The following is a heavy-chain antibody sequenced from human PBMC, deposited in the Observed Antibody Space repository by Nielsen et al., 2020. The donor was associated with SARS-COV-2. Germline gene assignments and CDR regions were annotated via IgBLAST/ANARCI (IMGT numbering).Heavy chain of an antibody. D-gene: IGHD3-10*01. CDR2: VSASGGST. CDR1: GFTFNIYA. Sequence: GGSLRLSCAASGFTFNIYAMAWVRRAPGRGLQWVTGVSASGGSTYYTDSVKGRFSISRDNSKNTLFLQMHRLRVEDTALYYCAKDGVVRGDALDLWGQGTMVTVSS. CDR3: AKDGVVRGDALDL. J-gene: IGHJ3*01. V-gene: IGHV3-23*01.